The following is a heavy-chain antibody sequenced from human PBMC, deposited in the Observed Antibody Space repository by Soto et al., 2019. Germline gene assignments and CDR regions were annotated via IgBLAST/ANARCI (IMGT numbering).Heavy chain of an antibody. CDR1: GFTFSSYA. CDR2: TSGTGGST. CDR3: ARGEGFYDSTGYSSPHAMDV. Sequence: EVQLLESGGGLVQPGGSLRLSCEASGFTFSSYAMSWVRQAPGKGLEWVSGTSGTGGSTYYADSVKGRLTISRDNSKKTLYLQMNSLRGEDTALYYCARGEGFYDSTGYSSPHAMDVWGQGTTVTVSS. V-gene: IGHV3-23*01. J-gene: IGHJ6*02. D-gene: IGHD3-22*01.